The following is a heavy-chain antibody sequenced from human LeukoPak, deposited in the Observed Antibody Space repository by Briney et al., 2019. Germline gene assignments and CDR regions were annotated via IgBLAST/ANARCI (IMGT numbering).Heavy chain of an antibody. V-gene: IGHV4-38-2*02. Sequence: SETLSLTCAVSGYSISSGYYWGWIRQPPGKGLEWIGRIYTSGSTNYNPSLKSRVTISVDTSKNQFSLKLSSVTAADTAVYYCARDEVRGYCSSTSCFDAFDIWGQGTMVTVSS. J-gene: IGHJ3*02. CDR3: ARDEVRGYCSSTSCFDAFDI. CDR1: GYSISSGYY. CDR2: IYTSGST. D-gene: IGHD2-2*01.